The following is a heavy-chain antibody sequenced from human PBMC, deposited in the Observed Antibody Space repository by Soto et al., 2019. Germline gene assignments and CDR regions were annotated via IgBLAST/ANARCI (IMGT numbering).Heavy chain of an antibody. J-gene: IGHJ5*02. CDR1: GFTFSDYY. D-gene: IGHD3-10*01. V-gene: IGHV3-11*06. CDR3: AREVITMVRGVIIS. CDR2: ISSSSSYT. Sequence: GGSLRLSCAASGFTFSDYYMSWIRQAPGKGLEWVSYISSSSSYTNYADSVKGRFTISRDNAKNSLYLQMNSLRAEDTAVYYCAREVITMVRGVIISWGQGTLVTVSS.